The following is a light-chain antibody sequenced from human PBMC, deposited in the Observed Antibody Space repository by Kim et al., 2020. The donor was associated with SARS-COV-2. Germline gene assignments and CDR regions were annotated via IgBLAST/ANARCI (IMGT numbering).Light chain of an antibody. J-gene: IGLJ2*01. CDR1: KLGDKY. CDR3: QAWDSSTVV. CDR2: QDS. V-gene: IGLV3-1*01. Sequence: SYELTQPPSVSVSPGQTASITCSGDKLGDKYACWYQQKPGQSPVVVIYQDSQRPSGIPERFSGSNSGNTATLTISGTQAIDEADYYCQAWDSSTVVFGGGTQLTVL.